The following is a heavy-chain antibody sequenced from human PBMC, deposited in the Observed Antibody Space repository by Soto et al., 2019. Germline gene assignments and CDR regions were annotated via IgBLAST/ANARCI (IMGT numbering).Heavy chain of an antibody. Sequence: QVQLQESGPGLVKPSQTLSLTCTVSGGSISSGDYYWSWIRQHPGKGLEWIGYIYYSGSTYYNPPLKSRVTISVDPSKIQFSLKLSSVTAADTAVYYGARWWSGSRQGFDPWGQGTLVTVSS. CDR3: ARWWSGSRQGFDP. D-gene: IGHD3-3*01. CDR2: IYYSGST. J-gene: IGHJ5*02. CDR1: GGSISSGDYY. V-gene: IGHV4-31*03.